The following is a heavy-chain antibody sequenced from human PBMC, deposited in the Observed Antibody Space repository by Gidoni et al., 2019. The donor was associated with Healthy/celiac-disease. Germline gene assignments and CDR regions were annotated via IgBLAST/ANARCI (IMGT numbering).Heavy chain of an antibody. V-gene: IGHV3-30*18. J-gene: IGHJ4*02. D-gene: IGHD5-12*01. CDR2: ISYDGSNK. CDR1: GFTLRSYG. CDR3: AKVGEVATIIGLFDY. Sequence: QVQLVASGGGVVQPGRSLRLSCAASGFTLRSYGMHWVRQAPGKGLEWVAIISYDGSNKYYADSVKGRFTISRDNSKNTLYLQMNSLRAEDTAVYYCAKVGEVATIIGLFDYWGQGTLVTVSS.